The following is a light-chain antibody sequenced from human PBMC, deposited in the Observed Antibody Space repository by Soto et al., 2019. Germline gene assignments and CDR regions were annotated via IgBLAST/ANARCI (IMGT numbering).Light chain of an antibody. Sequence: EIVLTQSPGTLSLSPGERATLSCRASQSVDSNLAWYQQKPGQTPRLLIYGASTRPTGIPARFSGSGSGTEFTLTIISLQSEDSAVYYCQQYGSSPALTFGGGTKVDIK. CDR3: QQYGSSPALT. V-gene: IGKV3D-15*02. CDR2: GAS. CDR1: QSVDSN. J-gene: IGKJ4*01.